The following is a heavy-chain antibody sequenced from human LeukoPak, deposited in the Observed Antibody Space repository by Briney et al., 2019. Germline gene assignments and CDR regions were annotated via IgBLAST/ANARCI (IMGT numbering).Heavy chain of an antibody. CDR2: ISAYNGNT. Sequence: GASVKVSCKASGYTFTSYGISWVRQAPGQGLEWMGWISAYNGNTNYAQKLQGRVTMTKDTSTSTAYMELRSLRSDDTAVYYCARNRALIVDTKKGNWFDPWGQGTLVIVSS. CDR1: GYTFTSYG. J-gene: IGHJ5*02. V-gene: IGHV1-18*01. D-gene: IGHD5-12*01. CDR3: ARNRALIVDTKKGNWFDP.